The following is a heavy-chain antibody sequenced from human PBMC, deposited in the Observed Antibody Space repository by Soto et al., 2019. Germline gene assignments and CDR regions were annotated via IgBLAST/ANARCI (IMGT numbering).Heavy chain of an antibody. V-gene: IGHV4-59*01. CDR3: ARGWPGREFEFDF. CDR1: GGSISSYY. Sequence: SETLSLTCTGSGGSISSYYWSWIRLPPGKGLEWIGYVYYSGSTKYNPSLKSRVTISVDTSKNQFSLKLTSVTAADTAVYYCARGWPGREFEFDFCGQGTLVTVSS. J-gene: IGHJ4*02. CDR2: VYYSGST. D-gene: IGHD3-10*01.